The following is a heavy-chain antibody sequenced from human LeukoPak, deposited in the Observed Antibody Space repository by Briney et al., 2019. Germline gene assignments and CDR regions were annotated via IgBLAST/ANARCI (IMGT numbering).Heavy chain of an antibody. Sequence: GGSLRLSCAASGFTFSGSALHWVRQASGKGLEWVGRIRSTANGYATAYAASVKGRFTISRDNPKNTLFLQMNSLRAEDTAIYYCTKAPIVSCSGAFCYPFDSWGQGTLVTVSS. CDR2: IRSTANGYAT. J-gene: IGHJ4*02. CDR1: GFTFSGSA. D-gene: IGHD2-15*01. V-gene: IGHV3-73*01. CDR3: TKAPIVSCSGAFCYPFDS.